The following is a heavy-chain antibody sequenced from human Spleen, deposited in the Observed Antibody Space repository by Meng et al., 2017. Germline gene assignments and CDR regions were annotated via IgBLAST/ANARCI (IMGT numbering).Heavy chain of an antibody. D-gene: IGHD3-16*02. CDR1: GFTFSDYY. CDR3: TTDLPFTEGGVITT. J-gene: IGHJ5*02. V-gene: IGHV3-11*01. Sequence: GESLKISCAASGFTFSDYYMSWIRQAPGKGLEWVSYISSSGSTIYYADSVKGRFTISRDNAKNSLYLQMNSLKTEDTAVYYCTTDLPFTEGGVITTWGQGTLVTVSS. CDR2: ISSSGSTI.